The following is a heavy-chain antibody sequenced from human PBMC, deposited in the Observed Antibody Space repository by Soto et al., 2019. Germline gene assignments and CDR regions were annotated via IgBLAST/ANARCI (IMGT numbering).Heavy chain of an antibody. CDR1: GFTFSTYA. J-gene: IGHJ4*02. D-gene: IGHD3-22*01. CDR3: AKGASGSSPCYFEH. V-gene: IGHV3-23*01. CDR2: ITGSGVYT. Sequence: EVQLLESGGGLVQPGVSLRLSCAASGFTFSTYAMSWVRQAPGKGLEWFSAITGSGVYTYYADSVKGRFTISRDNSKNTLDLQMDSLRGEYTAVYYCAKGASGSSPCYFEHWGKGTPVTVSS.